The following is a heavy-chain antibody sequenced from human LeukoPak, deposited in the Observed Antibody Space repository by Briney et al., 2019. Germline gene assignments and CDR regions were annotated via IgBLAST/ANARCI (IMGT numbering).Heavy chain of an antibody. Sequence: ASVKVSFKASGYTFNSYGISWVRQAPGQGLELMGWISAYTGNTNYAQKFQGRVTMPRDTSTNTAYMELSSLRSEDTAVYYCARAHLHYGDSIHDLDYWGQGTLVTVSS. CDR3: ARAHLHYGDSIHDLDY. CDR2: ISAYTGNT. D-gene: IGHD4-17*01. CDR1: GYTFNSYG. J-gene: IGHJ4*02. V-gene: IGHV1-18*01.